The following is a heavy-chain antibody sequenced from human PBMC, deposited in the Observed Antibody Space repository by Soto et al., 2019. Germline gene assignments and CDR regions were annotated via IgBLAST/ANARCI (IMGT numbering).Heavy chain of an antibody. J-gene: IGHJ4*02. Sequence: QLQLQESGPGLVKPSETLSLTCTVSGGSISSSSYYWGWIRQPPGKGLEWIGSIYYSGSTYYNPSLKSRVTISVDTSKNQFSLKLSSVTAADTAVYYCARHEGRGYSSSWYRDYWGQGTLVTVSS. CDR1: GGSISSSSYY. V-gene: IGHV4-39*01. CDR2: IYYSGST. D-gene: IGHD6-13*01. CDR3: ARHEGRGYSSSWYRDY.